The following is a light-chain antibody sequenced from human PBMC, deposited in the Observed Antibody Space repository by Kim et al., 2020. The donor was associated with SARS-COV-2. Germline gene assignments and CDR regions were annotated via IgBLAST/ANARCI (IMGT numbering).Light chain of an antibody. CDR1: SGNIASTY. CDR2: EDT. Sequence: GKTVTISCPRNSGNIASTYVQWYQQRPGSAPNTLIYEDTQRPSGVPDRFSGSIDRSSNSASLTISGLKTEDEADYYCQSYDSTNVVFGGGTQLTVL. CDR3: QSYDSTNVV. J-gene: IGLJ2*01. V-gene: IGLV6-57*03.